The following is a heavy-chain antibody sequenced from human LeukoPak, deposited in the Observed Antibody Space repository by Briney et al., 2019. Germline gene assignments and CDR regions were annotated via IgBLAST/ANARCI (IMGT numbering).Heavy chain of an antibody. CDR3: ARLTPRPHDYGDYEDY. Sequence: GGSLRLSCAASGFTFSSYSMNWVRQAPGKGLEWVSSISSSSSYIYYADSVKGRFTISRDNAKNPLYLQMNSLRAEDTAVYYCARLTPRPHDYGDYEDYWGQGTLVTVSS. CDR1: GFTFSSYS. D-gene: IGHD4-17*01. J-gene: IGHJ4*02. V-gene: IGHV3-21*01. CDR2: ISSSSSYI.